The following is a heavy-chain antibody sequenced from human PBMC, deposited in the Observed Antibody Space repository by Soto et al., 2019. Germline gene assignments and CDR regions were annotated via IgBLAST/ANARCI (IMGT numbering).Heavy chain of an antibody. Sequence: QVQLVESGGGVVQPGRSLRLSCAGSGFTFSAYGMDWVRQAPGKGLEWVAVISYDGSNKYYADSVKGRFTISRDNSKNTLYLQMNRLRAEDTAVYYCAKDRMGAGVRGYFDYGGQGTLVTVSS. CDR1: GFTFSAYG. J-gene: IGHJ4*02. V-gene: IGHV3-30*18. CDR2: ISYDGSNK. CDR3: AKDRMGAGVRGYFDY. D-gene: IGHD3-10*01.